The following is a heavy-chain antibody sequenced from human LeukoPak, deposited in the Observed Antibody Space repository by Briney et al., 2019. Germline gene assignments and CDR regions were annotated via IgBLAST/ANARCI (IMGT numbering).Heavy chain of an antibody. CDR2: ISSSSSTI. Sequence: QSGGSLRLSCAGAGFNFRSYGLSWVRQAPGKGLEWVSYISSSSSTIYYADSVKGRFTISRDNAKNSLYLQMNSLRAEDTAVYYCARGAPYYATRAFDIWGQGTMVTVSS. V-gene: IGHV3-48*04. CDR1: GFNFRSYG. J-gene: IGHJ3*02. D-gene: IGHD3-10*01. CDR3: ARGAPYYATRAFDI.